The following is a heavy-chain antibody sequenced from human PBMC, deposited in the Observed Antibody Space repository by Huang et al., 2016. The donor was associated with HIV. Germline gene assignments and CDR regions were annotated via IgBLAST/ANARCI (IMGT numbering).Heavy chain of an antibody. CDR2: VKHRGSS. J-gene: IGHJ4*02. CDR1: GGSFSDYF. D-gene: IGHD3-10*01. CDR3: ARPKMTATPSDSSWSYFDF. V-gene: IGHV4-34*01. Sequence: QVRLEQWGPNLLKPSDTLSLKCAVYGGSFSDYFWTWIRQSPVKGLEWIGEVKHRGSSTHNPSLRSRVSISFDSSKNQFYLNLTSVTAADTAVYFCARPKMTATPSDSSWSYFDFWGRGTPVTVSS.